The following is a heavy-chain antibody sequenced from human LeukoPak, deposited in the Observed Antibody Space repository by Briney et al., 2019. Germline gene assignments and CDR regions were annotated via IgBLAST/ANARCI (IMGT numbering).Heavy chain of an antibody. J-gene: IGHJ6*02. CDR3: ARRGYSYGSYYGMDV. D-gene: IGHD5-18*01. Sequence: SETLSLTCAVDGGSFSGYYWSWIRQPPGKGLEWIGEINHSGSTNYNPSLKSRVTISVDTSKNQFSLKLSSVTAADTAVYYCARRGYSYGSYYGMDVWGQGTTVTVSS. CDR2: INHSGST. CDR1: GGSFSGYY. V-gene: IGHV4-34*01.